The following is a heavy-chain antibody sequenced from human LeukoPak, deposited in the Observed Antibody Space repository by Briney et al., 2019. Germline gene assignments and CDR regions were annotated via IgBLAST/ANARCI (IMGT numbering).Heavy chain of an antibody. CDR2: IKQDGSQK. D-gene: IGHD2-15*01. V-gene: IGHV3-7*01. CDR1: GFTFSRFW. Sequence: PGGSLRLSCAVSGFTFSRFWMSWVRQAPGKGLEWVANIKQDGSQKSYVDSVKGRFTISRDNAKNSLYLQMNSLRAEDTAVYYCARDIAHCSGDICYNIRFDFWGQGTLVTVSS. J-gene: IGHJ5*01. CDR3: ARDIAHCSGDICYNIRFDF.